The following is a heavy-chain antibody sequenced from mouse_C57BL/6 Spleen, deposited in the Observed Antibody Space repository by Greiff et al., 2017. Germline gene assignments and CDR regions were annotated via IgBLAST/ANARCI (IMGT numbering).Heavy chain of an antibody. D-gene: IGHD1-2*01. Sequence: EVQLQQSGAELVRPGASVKLSCTASGFNIKDDYMHWVKQRPEQGLEWIGWIDPENGDTEYASKFQGKATITADTSSNTAYLQLSSLTSEDTAVYYCTTGAAGSFAYWGQGTLVTVSA. CDR2: IDPENGDT. V-gene: IGHV14-4*01. CDR3: TTGAAGSFAY. CDR1: GFNIKDDY. J-gene: IGHJ3*01.